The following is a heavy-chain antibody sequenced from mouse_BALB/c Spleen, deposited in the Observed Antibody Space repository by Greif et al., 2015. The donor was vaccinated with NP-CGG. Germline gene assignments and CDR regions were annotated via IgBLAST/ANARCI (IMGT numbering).Heavy chain of an antibody. CDR3: ARVLLRSYFDV. V-gene: IGHV1S41*01. J-gene: IGHJ1*01. CDR1: GYTFTSYW. Sequence: DLVKPGASVKLSCKASGYTFTSYWINWIKQRPGQGLEWIGRIAPGSGSTYYNEMFKGKATLTVDTSSSTAYIQLSSLSSEDSAVYFCARVLLRSYFDVWGAGTTVTVSS. D-gene: IGHD1-1*01. CDR2: IAPGSGST.